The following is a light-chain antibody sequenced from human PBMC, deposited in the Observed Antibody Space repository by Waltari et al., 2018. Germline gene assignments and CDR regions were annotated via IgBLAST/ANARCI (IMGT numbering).Light chain of an antibody. CDR1: SSNIGSNA. V-gene: IGLV1-44*01. Sequence: QSVLTQPPSASGTPGQRVTISCSGSSSNIGSNALNWYQHLPGTAPKLLIYSPDQRPSGVPDRFSGSKSGTSASLAITGLQSEDEAHYYCASWDDSLNGYVFGTGTKVTVL. CDR2: SPD. CDR3: ASWDDSLNGYV. J-gene: IGLJ1*01.